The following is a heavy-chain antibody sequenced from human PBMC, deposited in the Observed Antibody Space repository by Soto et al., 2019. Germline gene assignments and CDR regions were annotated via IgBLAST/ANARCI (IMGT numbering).Heavy chain of an antibody. V-gene: IGHV3-23*01. D-gene: IGHD6-19*01. CDR3: AKAHYIAVADNFGY. CDR1: GFTFSSYA. Sequence: PGGSLRLSCAAAGFTFSSYAMSWVRQAPGKGLEWVSAISGSVGSTCYADSVKGRFTISRDNSKNTLYLQMNSLRAEDTAVYYCAKAHYIAVADNFGYWGQGTLVTVPS. J-gene: IGHJ4*02. CDR2: ISGSVGST.